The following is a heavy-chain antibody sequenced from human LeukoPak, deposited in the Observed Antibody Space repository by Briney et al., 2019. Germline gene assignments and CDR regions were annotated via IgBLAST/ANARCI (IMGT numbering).Heavy chain of an antibody. Sequence: ASVKVSCKASGYTFTGYYMHWVRQAPGQGLEWMGWINPNSGDTNYAQKFQVRVTMTRDTSISTAYMELSRLTSDDTAVYYCARGRYGLLSGYDYWGQGAMVTVSS. V-gene: IGHV1-2*02. CDR1: GYTFTGYY. D-gene: IGHD3-22*01. J-gene: IGHJ4*02. CDR3: ARGRYGLLSGYDY. CDR2: INPNSGDT.